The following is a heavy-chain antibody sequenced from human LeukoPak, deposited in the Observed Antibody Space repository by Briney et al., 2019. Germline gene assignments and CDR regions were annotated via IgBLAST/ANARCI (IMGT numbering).Heavy chain of an antibody. D-gene: IGHD3-10*01. CDR2: INWYGGST. J-gene: IGHJ4*02. CDR3: ARELATYYYGSGTD. Sequence: GGSLRLSCAASGFTFDDYGMSWVRQAPGKGLEWVSGINWYGGSTGYADSVKGRFTISRDNAKNSLYLQMNSLRAEDTALYYCARELATYYYGSGTDWGQGTLVTVSS. CDR1: GFTFDDYG. V-gene: IGHV3-20*04.